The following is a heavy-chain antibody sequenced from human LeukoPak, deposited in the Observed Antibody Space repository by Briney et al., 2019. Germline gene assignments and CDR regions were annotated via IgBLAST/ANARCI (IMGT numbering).Heavy chain of an antibody. CDR1: GYRFTSYW. Sequence: GESLKISCKGSGYRFTSYWISWVRQMPGKGLEWMGRIDPSDSYTNFSPSFQGHVTISADKSISTAYLQWSSLKASDTAMYYCARHVDTAMVYFDYWGQGTLVTVSS. J-gene: IGHJ4*02. D-gene: IGHD5-18*01. V-gene: IGHV5-10-1*01. CDR2: IDPSDSYT. CDR3: ARHVDTAMVYFDY.